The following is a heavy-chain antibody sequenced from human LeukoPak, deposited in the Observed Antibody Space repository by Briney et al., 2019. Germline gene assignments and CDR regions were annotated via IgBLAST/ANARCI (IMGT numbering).Heavy chain of an antibody. CDR1: GFTFSTYS. CDR3: ARAWGDGHYFDY. V-gene: IGHV3-30*04. J-gene: IGHJ4*02. Sequence: GGSLRLSCAASGFTFSTYSMHWVRQAPGKGLEWVAIISYDGSKKYYADSVKGRFTISRDNSKNTLFLQMNSLRPEDTAVYYCARAWGDGHYFDYWGQGTLVTVSS. D-gene: IGHD2-21*02. CDR2: ISYDGSKK.